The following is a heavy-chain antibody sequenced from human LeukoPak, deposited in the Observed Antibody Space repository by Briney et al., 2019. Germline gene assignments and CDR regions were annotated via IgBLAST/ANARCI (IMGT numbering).Heavy chain of an antibody. V-gene: IGHV3-48*04. CDR1: GFTLSSYT. J-gene: IGHJ4*02. CDR3: TRVGSGYESDY. D-gene: IGHD5-12*01. CDR2: ISSSGSTI. Sequence: GGSLRLSCAASGFTLSSYTMNWVRQAPGKGLEWVSYISSSGSTIYYADSVKGRFTISRDNAKNSLYLQMNSLRAEDTAVYYCTRVGSGYESDYWGREPWSPSPQ.